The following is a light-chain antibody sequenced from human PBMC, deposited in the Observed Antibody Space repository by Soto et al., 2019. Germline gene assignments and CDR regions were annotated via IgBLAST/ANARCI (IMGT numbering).Light chain of an antibody. CDR1: QNVDNW. J-gene: IGKJ2*01. Sequence: DIQMTQSPSTLSASVGDRVTIACRASQNVDNWMAWYQQKTGKAPKLLIYDASSLQTGVPSRFSGTGSGTEFTLTISSLQPDDFARYYCQVYKIFQYTFGQGTKLEIK. CDR3: QVYKIFQYT. V-gene: IGKV1-5*01. CDR2: DAS.